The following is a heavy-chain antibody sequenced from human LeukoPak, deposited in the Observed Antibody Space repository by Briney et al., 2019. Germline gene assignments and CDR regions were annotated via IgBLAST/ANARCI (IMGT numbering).Heavy chain of an antibody. CDR2: ISYDGSNK. CDR3: AKLLRVEYSSIFGY. V-gene: IGHV3-30*18. Sequence: PGGSLRLSCAASGFTFSSYGMHWVRQAPGKGLEWVAVISYDGSNKYYADSVKGRSTISRDNSKNTLYLQMNSLRAEDTAVYYCAKLLRVEYSSIFGYWGQGTLVTVSS. CDR1: GFTFSSYG. J-gene: IGHJ4*02. D-gene: IGHD6-6*01.